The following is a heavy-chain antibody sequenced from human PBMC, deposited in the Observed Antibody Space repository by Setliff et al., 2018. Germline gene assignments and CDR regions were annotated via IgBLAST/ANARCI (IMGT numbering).Heavy chain of an antibody. CDR1: GDSISSTSYQ. Sequence: SETLSLTCTVSGDSISSTSYQWGWVRQPPGKGLEWIGSIYYTGTTNYNPSLKSRVTISVDTSKNQFSLKLSSVTAADTALYYCAKADEGPRRASGSYYPLLRFDPWGQGTLVTVSS. J-gene: IGHJ5*02. CDR2: IYYTGTT. V-gene: IGHV4-39*07. CDR3: AKADEGPRRASGSYYPLLRFDP. D-gene: IGHD3-10*01.